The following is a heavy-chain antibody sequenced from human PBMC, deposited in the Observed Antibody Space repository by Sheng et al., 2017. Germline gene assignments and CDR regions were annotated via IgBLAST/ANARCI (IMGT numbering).Heavy chain of an antibody. J-gene: IGHJ4*02. CDR2: IIPIFGTA. Sequence: QVQLVQSGAEVKKPGSSVKVSCKASGGTFSSYAISWVRQAPGQGLEWMGGIIPIFGTANYAQKFQGRVTITADESTSTAYMELSSLRSEDTAVYYCARDRLNTAMVPYYFDYWGQGTLVTVSS. CDR1: GGTFSSYA. V-gene: IGHV1-69*13. D-gene: IGHD5-18*01. CDR3: ARDRLNTAMVPYYFDY.